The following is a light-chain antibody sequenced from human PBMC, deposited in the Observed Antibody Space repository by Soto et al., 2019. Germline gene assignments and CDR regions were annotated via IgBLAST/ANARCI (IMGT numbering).Light chain of an antibody. V-gene: IGLV2-14*03. CDR2: DVT. J-gene: IGLJ2*01. CDR1: SSDVGGYNF. Sequence: QSALTQPASVSGSPGQSITISCTGTSSDVGGYNFVSWYQQHPGKAPKLMIFDVTNRPSGVSNRFSGSKSGNTASLTISGLQAEDEAGYYCGSYTSSSSLVFGGGTQLTV. CDR3: GSYTSSSSLV.